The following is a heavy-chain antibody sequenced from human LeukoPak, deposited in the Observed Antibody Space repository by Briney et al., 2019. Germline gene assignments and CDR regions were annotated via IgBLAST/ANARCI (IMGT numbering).Heavy chain of an antibody. V-gene: IGHV4-39*07. CDR3: ARGVQGWFAP. CDR1: GGSISSSSYY. J-gene: IGHJ5*02. Sequence: SETLSLTCTVSGGSISSSSYYWGWIRQPPGKGLEWIGSIYYSGSTYNNPSLKSRVSISVDTSRNQLSLRLTSVTAADTAVYYCARGVQGWFAPWGQGTLVTVSS. CDR2: IYYSGST. D-gene: IGHD3-10*01.